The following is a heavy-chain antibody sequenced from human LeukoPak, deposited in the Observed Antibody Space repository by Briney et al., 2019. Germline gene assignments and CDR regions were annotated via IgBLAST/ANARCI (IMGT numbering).Heavy chain of an antibody. J-gene: IGHJ4*02. Sequence: GGSLRLSCAASGFTFSDYHMSWIRQAPGKGLEWVSYIISSSSHIYYADSVKGRFTISRDNSKNTLYVQVNSLGTEDTAAYYCAKGSYYDSSGSFYFDYWGQGTLVTVSS. CDR2: IISSSSHI. CDR1: GFTFSDYH. V-gene: IGHV3-11*05. CDR3: AKGSYYDSSGSFYFDY. D-gene: IGHD3-22*01.